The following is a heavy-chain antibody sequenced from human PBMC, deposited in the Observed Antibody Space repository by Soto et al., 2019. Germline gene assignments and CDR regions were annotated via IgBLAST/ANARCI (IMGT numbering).Heavy chain of an antibody. CDR3: AADATACQQMVLYDY. Sequence: SVKVSCKASGFTFTSSAFQWVRQARGQRLEWIGWIAVGSGYTNYAQRFQDRVTLTRDMSTATTYMELSRLTSEDTAIYYCAADATACQQMVLYDYWGQGTLVTVSS. CDR1: GFTFTSSA. V-gene: IGHV1-58*01. D-gene: IGHD2-8*01. CDR2: IAVGSGYT. J-gene: IGHJ4*02.